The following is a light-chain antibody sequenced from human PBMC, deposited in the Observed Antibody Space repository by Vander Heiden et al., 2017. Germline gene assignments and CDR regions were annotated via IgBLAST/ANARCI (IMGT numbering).Light chain of an antibody. V-gene: IGLV3-1*01. J-gene: IGLJ2*01. CDR3: KAWESSTVV. CDR1: KLGDKY. CDR2: QDS. Sequence: SYELTQPPSVSVSPGQTASITCSGDKLGDKYACWYQQKPGQSPVLGIYQDSKRPSGIPERFYGANYGNTATLTISGTQAMEEAADYCKAWESSTVVFGGGTKLTVL.